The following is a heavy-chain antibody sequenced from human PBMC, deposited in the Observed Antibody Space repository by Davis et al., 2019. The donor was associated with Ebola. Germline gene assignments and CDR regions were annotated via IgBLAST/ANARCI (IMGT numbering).Heavy chain of an antibody. V-gene: IGHV1-8*01. J-gene: IGHJ6*02. CDR2: MNPNSGNT. CDR1: GYTFTSYD. D-gene: IGHD3-22*01. CDR3: ARGYYYDSSGYVWSMDV. Sequence: ASVKVSCKASGYTFTSYDINWVRQATGQGLEWMGWMNPNSGNTGYAQKFQGWVTMTRDTSISTAYMELSRLRSDDTAVYYCARGYYYDSSGYVWSMDVWGQGTTVTVSS.